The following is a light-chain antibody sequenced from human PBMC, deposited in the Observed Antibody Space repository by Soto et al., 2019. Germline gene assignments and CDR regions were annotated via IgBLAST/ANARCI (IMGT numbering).Light chain of an antibody. CDR1: QSVSSN. CDR2: GVS. Sequence: EIVMTQSPATLSVSPGERATLSCRASQSVSSNLAWYQQKPGQAPRLLLYGVSTRATGIPARFSGSGSGTEFTLTISRLEPEDFAVYYCQQYGSSPWTFGQGTKVEIK. J-gene: IGKJ1*01. V-gene: IGKV3D-15*02. CDR3: QQYGSSPWT.